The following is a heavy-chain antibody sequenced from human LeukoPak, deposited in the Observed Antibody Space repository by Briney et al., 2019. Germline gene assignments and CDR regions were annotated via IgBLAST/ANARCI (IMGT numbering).Heavy chain of an antibody. Sequence: GGSLRLSCAASGFTFSSYGMHWVRQAPGKGLEWVSVILTAGKTYYADSVKGRFTISRDDSRNMVYLQMNSLRAEDTAVHFRAREGYSSGWFRLWGQGTLVTVSS. CDR1: GFTFSSYG. CDR3: AREGYSSGWFRL. D-gene: IGHD6-19*01. V-gene: IGHV3-53*01. J-gene: IGHJ4*02. CDR2: ILTAGKT.